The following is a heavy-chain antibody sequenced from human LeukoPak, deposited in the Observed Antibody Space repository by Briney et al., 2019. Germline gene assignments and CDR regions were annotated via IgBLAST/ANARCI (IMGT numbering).Heavy chain of an antibody. CDR2: ISTYNGNT. CDR1: GYTSTCYG. Sequence: ASVKGSCKASGYTSTCYGISWVRRAPGQGLEWMGWISTYNGNTNYAQNLQARATMTTETSTSTAYMELRSMRSEEKTRYYCARDRREAYYDTFTAPRYWGQGTLVSVSS. J-gene: IGHJ1*01. V-gene: IGHV1-18*01. D-gene: IGHD3-9*01. CDR3: ARDRREAYYDTFTAPRY.